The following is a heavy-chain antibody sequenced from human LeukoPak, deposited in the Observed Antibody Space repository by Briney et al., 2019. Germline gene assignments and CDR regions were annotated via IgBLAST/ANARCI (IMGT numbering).Heavy chain of an antibody. CDR3: ARDGLSVVVTATLDAFDI. CDR1: GHTFTSYG. V-gene: IGHV1-18*01. Sequence: ASVKVSCKASGHTFTSYGISWVRQAPGQGLEWMGWIGAYNGNTNYAQKLQGRVTMTTDTSTSTAYMELRSLRSDDTAVYYCARDGLSVVVTATLDAFDIWGQGTMVTVSS. D-gene: IGHD2-21*02. J-gene: IGHJ3*02. CDR2: IGAYNGNT.